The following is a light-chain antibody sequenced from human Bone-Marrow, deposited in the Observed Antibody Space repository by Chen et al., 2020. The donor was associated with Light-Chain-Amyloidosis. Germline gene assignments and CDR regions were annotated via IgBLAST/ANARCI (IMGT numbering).Light chain of an antibody. V-gene: IGLV1-51*01. CDR1: NSNIENNY. CDR2: DNG. CDR3: GSWDSSLSGFV. J-gene: IGLJ3*02. Sequence: QSVLTQPPSVSATPGQKVTISCSGGNSNIENNYVSWYQHLPGPAPKLLIFDNGKRPSGIPDRFSGSKSATSATLAITGVQTGDEAEYYCGSWDSSLSGFVFGGGTKLTVL.